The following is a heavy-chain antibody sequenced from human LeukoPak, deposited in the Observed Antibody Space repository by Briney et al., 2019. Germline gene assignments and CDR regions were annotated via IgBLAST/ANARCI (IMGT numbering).Heavy chain of an antibody. CDR1: GFTFVDHA. CDR3: TRDSGSY. CDR2: IRSKTSGGTT. Sequence: GGSLRLSCAASGFTFVDHAMTWVRQAPGKGLEWVGFIRSKTSGGTTEYAASVKGRFTISRDDSKSIVYLQMNSLETEDTGVYYCTRDSGSYWGQGTLVTVSS. D-gene: IGHD1-26*01. V-gene: IGHV3-49*04. J-gene: IGHJ4*02.